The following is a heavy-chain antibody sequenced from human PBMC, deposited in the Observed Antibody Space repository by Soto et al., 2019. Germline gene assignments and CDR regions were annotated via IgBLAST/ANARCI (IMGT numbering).Heavy chain of an antibody. Sequence: XGSLRRAGVASGFTFSSYAMNWVRQAPGKGLEWVSYISSSDSTMYYVDSVKGRLTISRDNAKNSLFLQMNSLRAEDTAIYYCARDNPIFIAARPGGGMDVWGQGATVTVSS. CDR3: ARDNPIFIAARPGGGMDV. CDR1: GFTFSSYA. D-gene: IGHD6-6*01. J-gene: IGHJ6*02. V-gene: IGHV3-48*03. CDR2: ISSSDSTM.